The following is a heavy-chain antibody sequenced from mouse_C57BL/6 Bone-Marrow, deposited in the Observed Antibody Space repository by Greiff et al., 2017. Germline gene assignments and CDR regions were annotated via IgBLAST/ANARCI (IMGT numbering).Heavy chain of an antibody. J-gene: IGHJ4*01. CDR1: GFTFSSYA. V-gene: IGHV5-9-1*02. CDR2: ISSGGDYI. Sequence: EVQRVESGEGLVKPGGSLKLSCAASGFTFSSYALSWVRQTPEKRLEWVAYISSGGDYIYYADTVKGRFTISRDHARNTLYLQMSSLKSEDTAMYYCTRQGYGSSYYAMDCWGQGTSGTVSS. D-gene: IGHD1-1*01. CDR3: TRQGYGSSYYAMDC.